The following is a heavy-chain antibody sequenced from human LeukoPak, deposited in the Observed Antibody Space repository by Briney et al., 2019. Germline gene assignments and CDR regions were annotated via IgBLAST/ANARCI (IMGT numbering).Heavy chain of an antibody. V-gene: IGHV2-70*04. Sequence: SGPTLVNPTQTLTLTCTFSGFSLSTSGMRVSWIRQPPGKALEWLARIDWDDDKFYSTSLRTTLTISKDTSKNQVVLTMTNMDPVDTATYYCARSLLGYCSGGSCSEGVDAFDIWGQGTMVTVSS. J-gene: IGHJ3*02. CDR3: ARSLLGYCSGGSCSEGVDAFDI. CDR1: GFSLSTSGMR. CDR2: IDWDDDK. D-gene: IGHD2-15*01.